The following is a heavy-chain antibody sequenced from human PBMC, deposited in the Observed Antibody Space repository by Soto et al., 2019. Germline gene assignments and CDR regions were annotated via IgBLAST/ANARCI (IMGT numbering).Heavy chain of an antibody. CDR2: IYYSGST. J-gene: IGHJ5*02. Sequence: QVQLQESGPGLVKPSETLSLTCTVSGGSVSSGSYYWSWIRQPPGKGLEWIGYIYYSGSTNYNPYLKSRVTISVDTSKNQFSLKLSSVTAADTAVYYCASGESSGWHWFDPWGPGTMVTVSS. D-gene: IGHD6-19*01. CDR3: ASGESSGWHWFDP. V-gene: IGHV4-61*01. CDR1: GGSVSSGSYY.